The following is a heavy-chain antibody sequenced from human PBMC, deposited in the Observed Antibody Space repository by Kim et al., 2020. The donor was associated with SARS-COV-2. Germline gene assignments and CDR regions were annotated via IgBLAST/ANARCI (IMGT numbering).Heavy chain of an antibody. Sequence: IHAQKFQGRVTMTEDTTTDTAYMELSSLGSEETAVYYCATEPYGVYYFDYWGQGTLVTVSS. J-gene: IGHJ4*02. V-gene: IGHV1-24*01. D-gene: IGHD4-17*01. CDR3: ATEPYGVYYFDY.